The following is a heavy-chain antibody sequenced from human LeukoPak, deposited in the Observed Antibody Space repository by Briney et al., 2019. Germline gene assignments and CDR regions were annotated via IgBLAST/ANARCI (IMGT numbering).Heavy chain of an antibody. CDR3: VKDGMAVAGTAPLDH. CDR2: ISSSGDST. CDR1: GFTFSSYA. J-gene: IGHJ4*02. D-gene: IGHD6-19*01. Sequence: GGSLRLSCSASGFTFSSYAMHWVRQAPGKGLEYVSAISSSGDSTYYADSVKGRFTVSRDNSKNTLYAQMSSLRPEDAAVYYCVKDGMAVAGTAPLDHWGQGILVIVSS. V-gene: IGHV3-64*05.